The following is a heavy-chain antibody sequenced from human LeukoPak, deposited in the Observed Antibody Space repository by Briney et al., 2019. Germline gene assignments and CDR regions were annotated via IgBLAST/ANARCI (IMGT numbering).Heavy chain of an antibody. CDR2: ISSGSSAI. Sequence: GGSLRLSCEASGFTFTTYSMTWVRQAPGKGLEWVSIISSGSSAIFSADALKGRFTISRDDAKNLLYLDMNSLRAEDTAVYYCARAARGSGSLGIDYWGQGTLVTVSS. CDR1: GFTFTTYS. D-gene: IGHD3-10*01. J-gene: IGHJ4*02. V-gene: IGHV3-21*01. CDR3: ARAARGSGSLGIDY.